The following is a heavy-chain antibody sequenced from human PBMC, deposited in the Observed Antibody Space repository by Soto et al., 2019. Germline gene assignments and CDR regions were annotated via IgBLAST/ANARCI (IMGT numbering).Heavy chain of an antibody. V-gene: IGHV1-3*01. J-gene: IGHJ6*02. D-gene: IGHD5-18*01. CDR2: INAGNGNT. Sequence: ASVKVSCKASGYTFTSYAMHWVRQAPGQRLEWMGWINAGNGNTKYSQKFQGRVTITRDTSASTAYMELSSLRSEDTAVYYCAREQRGYSYGYPYYCGMDVWGQGTMVTVSS. CDR1: GYTFTSYA. CDR3: AREQRGYSYGYPYYCGMDV.